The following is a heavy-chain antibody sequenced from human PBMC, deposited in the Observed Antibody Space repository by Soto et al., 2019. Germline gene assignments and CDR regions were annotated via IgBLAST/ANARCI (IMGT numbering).Heavy chain of an antibody. J-gene: IGHJ6*02. CDR1: GGSFSGYY. D-gene: IGHD3-10*01. CDR3: ARGKLWFGEHYYYGMDV. Sequence: PSETLSLTCAVYGGSFSGYYWSWIRQPPGKGLEWIGEINHSGSTNYNPSLKSRVTISVDTSKNQFSLKLSSVTAADTAVYYCARGKLWFGEHYYYGMDVWGQGATVTVS. CDR2: INHSGST. V-gene: IGHV4-34*01.